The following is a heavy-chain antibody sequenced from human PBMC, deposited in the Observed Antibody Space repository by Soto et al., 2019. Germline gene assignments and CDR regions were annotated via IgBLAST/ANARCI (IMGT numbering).Heavy chain of an antibody. CDR2: INPSGGST. V-gene: IGHV1-46*03. CDR1: GYTFSTYY. Sequence: ASVKVSCKASGYTFSTYYMHWVRQAPGQGYEWMGIINPSGGSTTYAQKFQGRVTMTRDTSTSTVYMELSSLRSEDTAVYYCARGLGSGWNYYYGMDVWGQGTTVTVSS. CDR3: ARGLGSGWNYYYGMDV. J-gene: IGHJ6*02. D-gene: IGHD6-19*01.